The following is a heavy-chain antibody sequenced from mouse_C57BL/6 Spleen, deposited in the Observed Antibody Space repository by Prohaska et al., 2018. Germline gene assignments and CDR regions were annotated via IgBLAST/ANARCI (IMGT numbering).Heavy chain of an antibody. V-gene: IGHV1-15*01. CDR1: GYTFTDYE. Sequence: GAELVRPGASVTLSCKASGYTFTDYEMHWVKQTPVHGLEWIGAIDPETGGTAYNQKFKGKAILTADKSSSTAYMELRSLTSEDSAVYYCTGLAYSNYGYFDVWGTGTTVTVSS. CDR3: TGLAYSNYGYFDV. CDR2: IDPETGGT. J-gene: IGHJ1*03. D-gene: IGHD2-5*01.